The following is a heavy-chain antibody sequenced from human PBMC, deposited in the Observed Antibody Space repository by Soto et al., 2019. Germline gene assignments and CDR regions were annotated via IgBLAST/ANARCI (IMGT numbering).Heavy chain of an antibody. CDR2: VYYSGST. CDR1: GGSISSGGYY. D-gene: IGHD6-19*01. V-gene: IGHV4-31*03. CDR3: AREEAVADSPFDY. J-gene: IGHJ4*02. Sequence: QVQLQESGPGLVKPSQTLSLTCTVSGGSISSGGYYWSWIRQHPGKGLEWIGYVYYSGSTYYNPSPKSRVTISVDTTKNQFSLKLSSVTAADTAVYYCAREEAVADSPFDYWGQGSLVTVSS.